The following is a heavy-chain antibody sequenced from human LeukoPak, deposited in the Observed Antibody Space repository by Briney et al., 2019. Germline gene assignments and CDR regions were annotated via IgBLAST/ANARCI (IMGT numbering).Heavy chain of an antibody. D-gene: IGHD2-2*01. V-gene: IGHV3-9*01. CDR3: AKDITEGNVVVPGIDY. CDR1: GFTFDDYA. CDR2: ISWNSGSI. Sequence: GRSLRLSCAASGFTFDDYAMHWVRQAPGKGLEWVSGISWNSGSIGYADSVKGRSTISRDNAKNSLYLQMNSLRAEDTALYYCAKDITEGNVVVPGIDYWGQGTLVTVSS. J-gene: IGHJ4*02.